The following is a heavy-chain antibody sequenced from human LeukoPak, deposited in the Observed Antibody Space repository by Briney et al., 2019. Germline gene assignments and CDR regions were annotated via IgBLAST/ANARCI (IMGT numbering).Heavy chain of an antibody. V-gene: IGHV4-34*01. J-gene: IGHJ4*02. CDR1: GGSISSYY. D-gene: IGHD3-22*01. CDR2: INHSGST. CDR3: ARGGSGYYLYYFDY. Sequence: PSETLSLTCTVSGGSISSYYWSWIRQPPGKGLEWIGEINHSGSTNYNPSLKSRVTISVDTSKNQFSLKLSSVTAADTAVYYCARGGSGYYLYYFDYWGQGTLVTVSS.